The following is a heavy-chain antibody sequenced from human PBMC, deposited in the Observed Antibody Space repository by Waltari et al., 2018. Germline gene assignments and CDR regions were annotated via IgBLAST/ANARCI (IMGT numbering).Heavy chain of an antibody. CDR1: GGTFSSYA. V-gene: IGHV1-69*12. CDR3: ARVWDYYDSSGSSYYMDV. J-gene: IGHJ6*03. Sequence: QVQLVQSGAEVKKPGSSVKVSCKASGGTFSSYAIIWVRQAPGQGLEWMGGIIPIFGTANYAQKFQGRVTITADESTSTAYMELSSLRSEDTAVYYCARVWDYYDSSGSSYYMDVWGKGTTVTVSS. CDR2: IIPIFGTA. D-gene: IGHD3-22*01.